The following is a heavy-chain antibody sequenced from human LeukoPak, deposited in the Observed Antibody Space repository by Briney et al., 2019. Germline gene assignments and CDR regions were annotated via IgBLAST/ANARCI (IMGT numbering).Heavy chain of an antibody. Sequence: PGGSLRLSCAASGFTFSNYNMNWVRQAPGKGLECISYISSSGSTIYYADSVKGRFTISRDNAKSSLFLQMNSLRAEDTAVYYCARENFADLFDYWGQGILVTVSS. CDR2: ISSSGSTI. CDR1: GFTFSNYN. CDR3: ARENFADLFDY. J-gene: IGHJ4*02. D-gene: IGHD1-7*01. V-gene: IGHV3-48*01.